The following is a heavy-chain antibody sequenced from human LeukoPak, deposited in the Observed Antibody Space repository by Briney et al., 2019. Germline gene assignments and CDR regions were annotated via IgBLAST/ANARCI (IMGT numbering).Heavy chain of an antibody. CDR2: ISNSGGST. Sequence: PGGSLRLSCAASGFTFSSYAMSWVRQAPGKGPEWVSTISNSGGSTYYADSVKGRFTISRDNSKNTLYLQMNSLRAEDTAVYYCAKMISGSYYYYYGMDVWGQGTTVTVSS. CDR1: GFTFSSYA. J-gene: IGHJ6*02. CDR3: AKMISGSYYYYYGMDV. D-gene: IGHD1-26*01. V-gene: IGHV3-23*01.